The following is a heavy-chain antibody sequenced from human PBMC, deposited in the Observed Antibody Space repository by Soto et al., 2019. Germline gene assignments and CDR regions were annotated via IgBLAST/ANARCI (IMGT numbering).Heavy chain of an antibody. V-gene: IGHV6-1*01. CDR2: TYYRSKWYN. D-gene: IGHD6-13*01. J-gene: IGHJ6*02. CDR1: GDSVSSNSAA. CDR3: AREGWPAAAPEYYGMEV. Sequence: SQTLSLTCAISGDSVSSNSAAWNWIRQSPSRGLEWLGRTYYRSKWYNDYAVSVKSRITINPDTSKNQFSLQLNSVTPEDTAVYNWAREGWPAAAPEYYGMEVWGQGTTVTVSS.